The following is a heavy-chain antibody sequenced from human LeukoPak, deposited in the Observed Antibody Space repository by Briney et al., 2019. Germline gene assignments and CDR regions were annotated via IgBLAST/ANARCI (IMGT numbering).Heavy chain of an antibody. CDR1: GFTFSNWN. CDR2: ISSGGSTT. V-gene: IGHV3-48*04. D-gene: IGHD4-23*01. Sequence: PGGSLRLSCAASGFTFSNWNMNWFRQAPGKGLEWVSYISSGGSTTYYADSLKGRFTISRDNAKNSLYLQMNGLRAEDTAAYYCARRRIGGYFDYWGQGTLVTVSS. CDR3: ARRRIGGYFDY. J-gene: IGHJ4*02.